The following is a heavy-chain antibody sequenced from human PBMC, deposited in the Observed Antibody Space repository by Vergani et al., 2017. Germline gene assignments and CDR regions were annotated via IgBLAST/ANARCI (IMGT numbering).Heavy chain of an antibody. D-gene: IGHD2-15*01. CDR1: GYSISSGYY. J-gene: IGHJ3*02. CDR3: ARDSRAADAFDI. V-gene: IGHV4-38-2*01. Sequence: QVQLQESGPGLVKPSETLSLTCAVSGYSISSGYYWGWIRQPPGKGLEWIGSIYHSGSTYYNPSLKSRVTISVDTSKNQFSLKLSSVTAADTAVYYCARDSRAADAFDIWGQGTMVTVSS. CDR2: IYHSGST.